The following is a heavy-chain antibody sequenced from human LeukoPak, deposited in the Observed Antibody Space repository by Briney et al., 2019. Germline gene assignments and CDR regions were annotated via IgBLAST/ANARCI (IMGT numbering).Heavy chain of an antibody. D-gene: IGHD3-22*01. CDR3: ATDPCYYDSSGYCHDDY. CDR2: FDPEDGET. CDR1: GYTLTELS. Sequence: ASVKVSCKVSGYTLTELSMHWVRQAPGKGLERRGGFDPEDGETIYAQKFQGRVTMTEDTSTDTAYMELSSLRSEDTAVYYCATDPCYYDSSGYCHDDYWGQGTLVTVSS. V-gene: IGHV1-24*01. J-gene: IGHJ4*02.